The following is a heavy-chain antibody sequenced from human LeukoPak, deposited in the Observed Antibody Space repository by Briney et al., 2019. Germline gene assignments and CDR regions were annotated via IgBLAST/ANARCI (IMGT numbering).Heavy chain of an antibody. D-gene: IGHD4-17*01. Sequence: ASVKVSCKASGFTFTSSAVQWVRQARGQRLEWIGWIVVGSGNTNYAQKFQERVTITRDMSTSTAYMELSSLRSEDTAVYYCAAETNRDYGGYYGMDVWGQGTTVTVSS. V-gene: IGHV1-58*01. CDR3: AAETNRDYGGYYGMDV. J-gene: IGHJ6*02. CDR2: IVVGSGNT. CDR1: GFTFTSSA.